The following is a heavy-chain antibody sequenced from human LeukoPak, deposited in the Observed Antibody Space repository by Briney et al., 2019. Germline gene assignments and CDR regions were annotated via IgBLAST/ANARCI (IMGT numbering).Heavy chain of an antibody. Sequence: HPGGSLRLSCAASGFTFSSYGMSWVRQAPGKGLEWVSAISGSGGSTYYADSVKGRFTISRDNSKNTLYLQMNSLRAEDTAVYYCASAGGGRADYQPLLYSSDWGQGTLVTVSS. CDR1: GFTFSSYG. CDR2: ISGSGGST. V-gene: IGHV3-23*01. CDR3: ASAGGGRADYQPLLYSSD. D-gene: IGHD2-2*02. J-gene: IGHJ4*02.